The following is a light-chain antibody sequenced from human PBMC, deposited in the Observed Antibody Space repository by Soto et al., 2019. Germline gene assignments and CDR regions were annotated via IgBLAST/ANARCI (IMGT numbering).Light chain of an antibody. V-gene: IGLV1-40*01. J-gene: IGLJ2*01. CDR1: SSNIGADYN. Sequence: QPVLTQPPSVSGAPGQRVTISCTGTSSNIGADYNVHWYRQLPGTAPKLLVYGNNHRPSGVPDRFSGSKSGPSASLAITGLQTEDEADYNCQSYDTGLRGIIFGGGTKLTVL. CDR2: GNN. CDR3: QSYDTGLRGII.